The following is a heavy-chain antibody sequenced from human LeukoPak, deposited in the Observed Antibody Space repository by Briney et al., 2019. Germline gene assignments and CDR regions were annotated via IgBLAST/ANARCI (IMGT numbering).Heavy chain of an antibody. D-gene: IGHD4-23*01. CDR3: ARLGMTTVVTPAY. J-gene: IGHJ4*02. Sequence: PSETLSLTWTVSGGSISSSGYYWGWIRQPPGKGLEWIGSIYYSGSTYYNPSLKSRVTISVDTSKNQFSLKLSSVTAADTAVYYCARLGMTTVVTPAYWGQGTLVTVSS. CDR2: IYYSGST. CDR1: GGSISSSGYY. V-gene: IGHV4-39*07.